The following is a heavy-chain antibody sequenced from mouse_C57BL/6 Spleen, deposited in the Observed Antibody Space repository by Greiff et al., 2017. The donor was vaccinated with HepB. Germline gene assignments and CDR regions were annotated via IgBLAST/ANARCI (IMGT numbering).Heavy chain of an antibody. V-gene: IGHV1-81*01. J-gene: IGHJ2*01. CDR3: APMVTTGY. D-gene: IGHD2-2*01. CDR2: IYPRSGNT. CDR1: GYTFTSYG. Sequence: VKLVESGAELARPGASVKLSCKASGYTFTSYGISGVKQRTGQGLEWIGEIYPRSGNTYYNEKFKGKATLTADKSSSTAYMELRSLTSEDSAVYFCAPMVTTGYWGQGTTLTVSS.